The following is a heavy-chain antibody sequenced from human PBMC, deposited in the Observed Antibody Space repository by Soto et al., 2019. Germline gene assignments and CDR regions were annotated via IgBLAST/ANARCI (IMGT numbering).Heavy chain of an antibody. CDR3: ARPYYDFWSGWGRRLALAEGYWFDP. Sequence: QVQLVQSGAEVKKPGSSVKVSCKASGGTFSSYAISWVRQAPGQGLEWMGGIIPIFGTANYAQKFQGRVTITADKSTSTAYMELSSLRSEDMAVYYCARPYYDFWSGWGRRLALAEGYWFDPWGQGTLVTVSS. J-gene: IGHJ5*02. D-gene: IGHD3-3*01. CDR1: GGTFSSYA. CDR2: IIPIFGTA. V-gene: IGHV1-69*06.